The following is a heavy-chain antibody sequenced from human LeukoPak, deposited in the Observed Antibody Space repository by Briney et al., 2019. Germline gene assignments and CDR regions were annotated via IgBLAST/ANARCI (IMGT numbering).Heavy chain of an antibody. V-gene: IGHV3-48*01. CDR1: GFTFSSYS. D-gene: IGHD3-3*01. Sequence: GGSLRLSCAASGFTFSSYSMNWVRQAPGKGLEWVSYISSSSSTIYYADSVKGRFTIPRDNAKNSLYLQMNSLRAEDTAVYYCARGGLRFLEWLFDYWGQGTLVTVSS. CDR2: ISSSSSTI. J-gene: IGHJ4*02. CDR3: ARGGLRFLEWLFDY.